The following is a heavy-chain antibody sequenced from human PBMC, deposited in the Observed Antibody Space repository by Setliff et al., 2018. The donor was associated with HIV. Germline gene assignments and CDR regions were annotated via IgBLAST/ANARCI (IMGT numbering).Heavy chain of an antibody. V-gene: IGHV4-4*09. CDR3: ARASAGGGYNYWYFGL. CDR1: GGSISSYY. J-gene: IGHJ2*01. D-gene: IGHD5-12*01. Sequence: SETLSLTCTVSGGSISSYYWSWTRQPPGKGLEWIGNIYSSGSTNYNPSLKSRVTISVDTSKNQFSMKLKSFRPADAAIYFCARASAGGGYNYWYFGLWGRGTLVTVSS. CDR2: IYSSGST.